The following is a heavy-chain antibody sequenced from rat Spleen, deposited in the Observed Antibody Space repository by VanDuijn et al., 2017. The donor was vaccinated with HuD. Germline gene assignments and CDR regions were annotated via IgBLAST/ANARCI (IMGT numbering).Heavy chain of an antibody. Sequence: EVQVVESGGGLVQPGRSLKLSCAASGFTFSDYYMAWVRQAPTKGLEWVATISYGDSSGHSSTYYRDSVKGRFTISRNNAKSTLYLQMSSLRSEDTATYYCSPLPGRNLAYWGQGVMVTVSS. CDR1: GFTFSDYY. CDR3: SPLPGRNLAY. D-gene: IGHD1-4*01. J-gene: IGHJ2*01. V-gene: IGHV5-22*01. CDR2: ISYGDSSGHSST.